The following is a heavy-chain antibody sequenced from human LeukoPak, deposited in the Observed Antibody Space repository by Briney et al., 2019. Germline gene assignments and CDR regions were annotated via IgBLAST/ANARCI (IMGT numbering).Heavy chain of an antibody. CDR3: ASTYYDILTGREDAFDI. D-gene: IGHD3-9*01. V-gene: IGHV4-59*12. CDR2: IYYSGST. Sequence: PSETLSLTCTVSGGSISSYYWSWIRQPPGKGLEWIGYIYYSGSTNYNPSLKSRVTISVDTSKNQFSLKLSSVTAADTAVYYCASTYYDILTGREDAFDIWGQGTMVTVSS. J-gene: IGHJ3*02. CDR1: GGSISSYY.